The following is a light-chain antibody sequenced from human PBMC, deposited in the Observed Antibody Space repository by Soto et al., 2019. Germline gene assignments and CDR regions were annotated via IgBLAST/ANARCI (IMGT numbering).Light chain of an antibody. CDR3: QKYNSAPYT. V-gene: IGKV1-27*01. J-gene: IGKJ2*01. CDR1: QGISNF. Sequence: DIQMTQSPFSLSASVGDRVTITCRASQGISNFLAWYQQKPGKVPKLLIYAASTLQSGVPSRFSGSGSGTDFTLTINNLPPEDFATYYCQKYNSAPYTFGQGTKLEIK. CDR2: AAS.